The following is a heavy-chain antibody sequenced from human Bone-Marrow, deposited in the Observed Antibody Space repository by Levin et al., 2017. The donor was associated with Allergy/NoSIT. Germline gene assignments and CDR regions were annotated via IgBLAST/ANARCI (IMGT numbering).Heavy chain of an antibody. Sequence: ASVKVSCKTSGYYFTNYGITWVRQAPGQGFEWMGWINVENGDTNYGQKFQGRVSMTTDTSTSTVYMELRSLRPDDTAVYYCARVARDAFGVVVEYYHYMDVWGKGTTVTVSS. D-gene: IGHD3-3*01. CDR1: GYYFTNYG. J-gene: IGHJ6*03. CDR3: ARVARDAFGVVVEYYHYMDV. CDR2: INVENGDT. V-gene: IGHV1-18*01.